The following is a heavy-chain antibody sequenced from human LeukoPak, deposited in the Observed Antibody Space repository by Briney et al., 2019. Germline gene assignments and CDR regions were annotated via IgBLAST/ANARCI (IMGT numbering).Heavy chain of an antibody. D-gene: IGHD2-15*01. J-gene: IGHJ3*02. Sequence: PGGSLRLSCAASGFTFSSYSMNWVRQAPGKGLEWVSSISSSSSYIYYADSVKGRSTISRDNAKNSLYLQMNSLRAEDTAVYYCARDRGLGLYCSGGSCYWSGGDDAFVIWGQGTMVTVSS. CDR2: ISSSSSYI. CDR1: GFTFSSYS. CDR3: ARDRGLGLYCSGGSCYWSGGDDAFVI. V-gene: IGHV3-21*04.